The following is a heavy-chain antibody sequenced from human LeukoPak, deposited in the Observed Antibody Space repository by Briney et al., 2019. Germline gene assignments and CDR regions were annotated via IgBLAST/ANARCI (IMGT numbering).Heavy chain of an antibody. Sequence: GESLKISCKGSGYSFSTYWIAWVRQMPGKGLEWMGIIYPGDSDTTYSPSFQGQVTISADKSISTAYLQWSSLKASDTAMYYCARQSYYYGSGSYGAFDIWGQGTMVTVSS. CDR3: ARQSYYYGSGSYGAFDI. CDR1: GYSFSTYW. J-gene: IGHJ3*02. D-gene: IGHD3-10*01. V-gene: IGHV5-51*01. CDR2: IYPGDSDT.